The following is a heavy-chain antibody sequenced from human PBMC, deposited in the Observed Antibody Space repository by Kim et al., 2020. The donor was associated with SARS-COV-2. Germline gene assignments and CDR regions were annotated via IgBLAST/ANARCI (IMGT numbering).Heavy chain of an antibody. J-gene: IGHJ4*02. Sequence: NGRFTNSRDNSKNALYLQMNSLRAEDTAVYYGARDLYVVVVAAQIGGLDYWGQGTLVTVSS. V-gene: IGHV3-30*01. CDR3: ARDLYVVVVAAQIGGLDY. D-gene: IGHD2-15*01.